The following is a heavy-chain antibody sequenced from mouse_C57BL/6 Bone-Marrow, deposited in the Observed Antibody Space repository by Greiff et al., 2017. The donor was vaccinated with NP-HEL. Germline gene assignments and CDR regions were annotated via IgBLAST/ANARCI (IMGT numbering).Heavy chain of an antibody. Sequence: QVQLQHPGAELVKPGASVKLSCKASGYTFTSYWMQWVKQRPGQGLEWIGEIDPSDSYTNYNQKFKGKATLTVDTSSSTAYMQLSSLTSEDSAVYYCASYYAMHYWGQGTSVTVSS. V-gene: IGHV1-50*01. CDR3: ASYYAMHY. J-gene: IGHJ4*01. CDR1: GYTFTSYW. CDR2: IDPSDSYT.